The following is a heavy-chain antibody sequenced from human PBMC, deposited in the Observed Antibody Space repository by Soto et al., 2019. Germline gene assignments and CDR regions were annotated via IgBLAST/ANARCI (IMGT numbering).Heavy chain of an antibody. CDR2: ISGSGGST. J-gene: IGHJ6*02. V-gene: IGHV3-23*01. Sequence: PGGSLRLSCTASGFTFSSYAMSWVRQAPGKGLEWVSAISGSGGSTYYADSVKGRFTISRDNSKNTLYLQMNSLRAEDTAVYYCAKDVGIVGATYHYYCGMDVWGQGTTVTVSS. CDR3: AKDVGIVGATYHYYCGMDV. D-gene: IGHD1-26*01. CDR1: GFTFSSYA.